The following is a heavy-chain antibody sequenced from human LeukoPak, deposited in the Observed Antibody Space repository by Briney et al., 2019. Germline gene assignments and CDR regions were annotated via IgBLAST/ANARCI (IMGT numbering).Heavy chain of an antibody. D-gene: IGHD1-26*01. CDR2: INSDGSST. Sequence: PGGSLRLSCAASGFTFSSYWMHWVRQAPGKGPVWVSRINSDGSSTSYADSVKGRFTISRDNAKNTLYLQMNSLRAEDTAVYYCARAEWELADYWGQGTLVTVSS. CDR3: ARAEWELADY. CDR1: GFTFSSYW. V-gene: IGHV3-74*01. J-gene: IGHJ4*02.